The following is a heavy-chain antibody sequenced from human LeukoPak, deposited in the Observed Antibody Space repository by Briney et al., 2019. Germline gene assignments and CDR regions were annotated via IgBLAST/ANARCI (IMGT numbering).Heavy chain of an antibody. CDR1: GYTFTSYG. V-gene: IGHV1-18*01. J-gene: IGHJ3*02. D-gene: IGHD1-26*01. CDR2: ISAYNGNT. CDR3: ARVDLVGAPQDDI. Sequence: GASVKVSCKASGYTFTSYGISWVRQAPGQGLEWMGWISAYNGNTNYAQKHQGRVTMTTDTSTSTAYVELRSLRSDDTAVYYCARVDLVGAPQDDIRGQGTMVTVSS.